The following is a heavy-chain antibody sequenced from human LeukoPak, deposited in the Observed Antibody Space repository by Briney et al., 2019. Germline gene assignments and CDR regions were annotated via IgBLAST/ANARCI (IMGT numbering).Heavy chain of an antibody. CDR3: AKANYYGSGDTAFDI. J-gene: IGHJ3*02. CDR1: GFTVSSDY. CDR2: IYSGGST. Sequence: GGSLRLSCAASGFTVSSDYMSWVRQAPGKGLEWVSVIYSGGSTYYADSVKGRFTISRDNSKNTLYLQMNSLRAEDTAVYYCAKANYYGSGDTAFDIWSQGTMVTVSS. D-gene: IGHD3-10*01. V-gene: IGHV3-53*01.